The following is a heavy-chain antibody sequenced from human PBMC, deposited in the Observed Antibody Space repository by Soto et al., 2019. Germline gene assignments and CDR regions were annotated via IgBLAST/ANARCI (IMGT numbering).Heavy chain of an antibody. CDR1: NFSISRGYY. J-gene: IGHJ4*02. Sequence: PSETLSLTCVVSNFSISRGYYWGWIRQSPGKGLEWIASIYRSGNTSYNPSLKSRVTISVDPSKNQFSLMLTAVTAADTAVYYCARAHSGSYYSVFNYWGRGSRVTVSS. D-gene: IGHD1-26*01. CDR3: ARAHSGSYYSVFNY. V-gene: IGHV4-38-2*01. CDR2: IYRSGNT.